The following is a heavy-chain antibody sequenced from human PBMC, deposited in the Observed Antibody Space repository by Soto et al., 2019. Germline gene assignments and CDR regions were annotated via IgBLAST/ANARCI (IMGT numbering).Heavy chain of an antibody. CDR1: GLTFSSYA. CDR3: ARRGPGTYFDY. V-gene: IGHV3-23*01. Sequence: GGSLRLSWAASGLTFSSYAMNWVRQAPGKGLEWVSVISGSGDSTYYADSVKGRFTISRDNSKNTLYLQMNSLRAEDTAGYYCARRGPGTYFDYWGQGTLVTVSS. D-gene: IGHD6-13*01. J-gene: IGHJ4*02. CDR2: ISGSGDST.